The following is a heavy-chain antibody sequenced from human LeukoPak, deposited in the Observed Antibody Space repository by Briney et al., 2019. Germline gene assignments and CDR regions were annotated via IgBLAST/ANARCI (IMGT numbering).Heavy chain of an antibody. V-gene: IGHV1-69*04. D-gene: IGHD6-25*01. CDR2: IIPILGIA. CDR3: ARSASDVDVCSY. CDR1: GGTFSSYA. Sequence: SVKVSCKASGGTFSSYAISWVRQAPGQGLEWMGRIIPILGIANYAQKFQGRVTITADKSTSTAYMELSSLRSEDTAVYYCARSASDVDVCSYWGQGTLVTVSS. J-gene: IGHJ4*02.